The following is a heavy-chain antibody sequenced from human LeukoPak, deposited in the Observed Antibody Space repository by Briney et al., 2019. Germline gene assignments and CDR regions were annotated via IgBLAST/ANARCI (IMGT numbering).Heavy chain of an antibody. J-gene: IGHJ4*02. V-gene: IGHV5-51*01. Sequence: GESLQISCKGSGYSFTSYWIGWVRQMPGKGLEWMGIIYPGDSDTRYSPSFQGQVTISADKSISTAYLQWSSLKASDTAMYYCARLARYCSSTSCYASYFDYWGQGTLVTVSS. D-gene: IGHD2-2*01. CDR2: IYPGDSDT. CDR3: ARLARYCSSTSCYASYFDY. CDR1: GYSFTSYW.